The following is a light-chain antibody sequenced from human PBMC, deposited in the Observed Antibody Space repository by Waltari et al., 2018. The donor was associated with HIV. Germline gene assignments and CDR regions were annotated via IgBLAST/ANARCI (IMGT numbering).Light chain of an antibody. Sequence: EIVMTQSPATLSVSPGERATLSCRASQSVNSILAWYQQKPGQAPRLLIYGASTRATGIPARFSGSGSGTEFTLTISSLQSEDFAVYYCLQYNNWPRTFGQGTKVEIK. J-gene: IGKJ1*01. CDR1: QSVNSI. CDR3: LQYNNWPRT. V-gene: IGKV3-15*01. CDR2: GAS.